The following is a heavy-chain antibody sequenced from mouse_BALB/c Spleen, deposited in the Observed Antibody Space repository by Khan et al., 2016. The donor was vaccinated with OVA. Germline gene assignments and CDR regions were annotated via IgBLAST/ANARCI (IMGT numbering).Heavy chain of an antibody. CDR2: TNPTNGRT. V-gene: IGHV1S81*02. J-gene: IGHJ2*01. CDR3: EKIKKKEATDFDD. CDR1: GYTFTSYW. Sequence: VQLQQSGAELVKAGASVKMSCKASGYTFTSYWMHWVKQRPGQGLEWFAETNPTNGRTYYNEKFKSKATLTVDKSSSTAYMLLSGPTFEDSAVYYYEKIKKKEATDFDDWGQGTTLTVSS. D-gene: IGHD1-1*01.